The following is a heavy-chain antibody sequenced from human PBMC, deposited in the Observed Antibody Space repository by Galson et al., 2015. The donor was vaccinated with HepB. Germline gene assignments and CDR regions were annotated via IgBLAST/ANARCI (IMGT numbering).Heavy chain of an antibody. CDR1: GGTFSSYS. V-gene: IGHV1-69*04. CDR2: IIPILGIA. CDR3: ARDQGVPSFDY. J-gene: IGHJ4*02. Sequence: SVKVSCKASGGTFSSYSISWVRQAPGQGLEWMGRIIPILGIANYAQKFQGRVTITADKSTSTAYMELSSLRSEDTAVYYCARDQGVPSFDYWGQGTLVTVSS. D-gene: IGHD3-16*01.